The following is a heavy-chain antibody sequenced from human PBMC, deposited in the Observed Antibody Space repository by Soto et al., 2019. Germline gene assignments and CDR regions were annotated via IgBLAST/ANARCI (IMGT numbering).Heavy chain of an antibody. CDR2: ISDDGGSP. CDR3: ANEEQQISDY. CDR1: GGIFSGYG. V-gene: IGHV3-23*01. D-gene: IGHD6-13*01. J-gene: IGHJ4*02. Sequence: VGSLRVCCAAAGGIFSGYGIHWVRQDPGKGLGWVSPISDDGGSPPYADSVKGRFTISRDNSKNTLYLQMNSLRAEDTAVYYCANEEQQISDYWGQGTLVTVSS.